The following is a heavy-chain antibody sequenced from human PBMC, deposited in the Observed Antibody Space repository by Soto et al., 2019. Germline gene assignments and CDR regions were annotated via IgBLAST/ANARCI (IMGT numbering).Heavy chain of an antibody. D-gene: IGHD3-22*01. CDR2: IDRYSNFI. V-gene: IGHV3-21*01. J-gene: IGHJ3*02. CDR3: ARGQGYDVLEGSAFEI. CDR1: GFIFSDYD. Sequence: PGGSLRLSCTASGFIFSDYDMHWVRQASGKGLGWVSSIDRYSNFIYYSDSVKGRFTISRDNARNSLFLQMNSLRAEDTAVYYCARGQGYDVLEGSAFEIWGQGTMVTVSS.